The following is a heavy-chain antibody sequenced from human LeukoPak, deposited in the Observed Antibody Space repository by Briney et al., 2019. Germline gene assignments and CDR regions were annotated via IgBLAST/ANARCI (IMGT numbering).Heavy chain of an antibody. D-gene: IGHD2-15*01. CDR2: IKSKTDGGKT. V-gene: IGHV3-15*01. J-gene: IGHJ4*02. CDR1: GFTFSNAW. CDR3: TEAAFDY. Sequence: GGSLRLSCAASGFTFSNAWMSWVRQAPGKGLEWVGRIKSKTDGGKTDYAAPVKGRFTISRDDSKNTLYLQMNSLKTEDTAVYYCTEAAFDYWGQGTLVTVSS.